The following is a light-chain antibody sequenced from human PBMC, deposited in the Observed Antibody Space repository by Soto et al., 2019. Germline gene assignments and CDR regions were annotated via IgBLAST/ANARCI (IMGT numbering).Light chain of an antibody. Sequence: QSVLTQPPSASGTPGQRVTISCSGRSSDIGSNTVNWYQQLPGTAPKLLIYRDNHRPSRIPDRFSGSKSGTSASLDISGLQSGDEADYYCTAWDGGLNVRLFGGGTKLTVL. CDR3: TAWDGGLNVRL. CDR1: SSDIGSNT. J-gene: IGLJ3*02. V-gene: IGLV1-44*01. CDR2: RDN.